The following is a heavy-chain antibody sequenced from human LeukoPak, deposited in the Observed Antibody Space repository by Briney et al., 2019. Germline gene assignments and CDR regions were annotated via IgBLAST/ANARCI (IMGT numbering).Heavy chain of an antibody. CDR1: GGSFSGYY. J-gene: IGHJ4*02. Sequence: SETLSLTCAVYGGSFSGYYWSWIRQPPGKGLEWIGEINHSGSTNYNPSLKSRVTISVDTSKNQFSLKLSSVTAADTAVYYCASPPCSGGSCYFDYWGQGTLVTVSS. V-gene: IGHV4-34*01. CDR2: INHSGST. D-gene: IGHD2-15*01. CDR3: ASPPCSGGSCYFDY.